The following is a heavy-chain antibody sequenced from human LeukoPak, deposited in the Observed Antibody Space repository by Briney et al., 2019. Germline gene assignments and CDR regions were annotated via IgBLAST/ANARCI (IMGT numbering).Heavy chain of an antibody. Sequence: ASVKVSCKASVYTFTSYDINWVRQATGQGLEWMGWMNPNSGNTGYAQKFQGRVTMTRNTSISTAYMELSSLRSEDTAVYYCARGSSSSWRDAFDIWGQGAMVTVSS. J-gene: IGHJ3*02. CDR2: MNPNSGNT. CDR3: ARGSSSSWRDAFDI. CDR1: VYTFTSYD. D-gene: IGHD6-13*01. V-gene: IGHV1-8*01.